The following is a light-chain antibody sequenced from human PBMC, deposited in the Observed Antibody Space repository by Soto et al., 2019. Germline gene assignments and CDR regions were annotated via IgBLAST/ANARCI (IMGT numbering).Light chain of an antibody. CDR3: QQYHIYSGT. CDR2: KAS. Sequence: DIQMTQSPSSLSASVGDRVTITCRASQGISSWLAWYQQRPGKPPNLLIYKASTLASGVPSRFSGSGSGTEFTLTINSLQPDDFATYYCQQYHIYSGTFGQGTKVDI. J-gene: IGKJ1*01. V-gene: IGKV1-5*03. CDR1: QGISSW.